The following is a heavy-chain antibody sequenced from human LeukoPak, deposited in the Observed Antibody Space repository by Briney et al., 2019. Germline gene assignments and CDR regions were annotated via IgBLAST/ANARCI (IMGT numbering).Heavy chain of an antibody. V-gene: IGHV4-59*01. CDR1: GGSISSYY. Sequence: SETLSLTCTVSGGSISSYYWSWIRQPPGKGLEWIGYTYYSGSTNYNPSLKSRVTISVDTSKNQFSLKLSSVTAADTAVYYCARDQNVGYCSGGSCDYYYYGMDVWGQGTTVTVSS. CDR3: ARDQNVGYCSGGSCDYYYYGMDV. D-gene: IGHD2-15*01. J-gene: IGHJ6*02. CDR2: TYYSGST.